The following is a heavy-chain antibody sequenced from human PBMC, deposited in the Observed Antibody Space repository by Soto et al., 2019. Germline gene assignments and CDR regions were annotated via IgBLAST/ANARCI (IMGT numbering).Heavy chain of an antibody. CDR2: IIPIFGTA. CDR3: ALSPGSSGYHGGHFDY. V-gene: IGHV1-69*01. J-gene: IGHJ4*02. D-gene: IGHD3-22*01. CDR1: GGTFSSYA. Sequence: QVQLVQSGAEVKKPGSSVKVSCKASGGTFSSYAISWVRQAPGQGLEWMGGIIPIFGTANYAQKFQGRVTITADESTSTAYMELSSLRSEHTAVYYCALSPGSSGYHGGHFDYWGQGTLVTVSS.